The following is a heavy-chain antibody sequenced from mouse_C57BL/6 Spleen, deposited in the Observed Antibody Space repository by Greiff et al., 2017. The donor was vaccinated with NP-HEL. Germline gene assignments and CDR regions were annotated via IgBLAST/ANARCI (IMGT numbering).Heavy chain of an antibody. D-gene: IGHD1-1*02. CDR2: IYPGSGST. CDR1: GYTFTSYW. V-gene: IGHV1-55*01. J-gene: IGHJ2*01. Sequence: QVQLQQPGAELVKPGASVKMSCKASGYTFTSYWITWVKQRPGQGLEWIGDIYPGSGSTNYNEKFKSKATLTVDTSSSTAYMQLSSLTSEDSAVYYCASVVGGGGYFDYWGQGTTLTVSS. CDR3: ASVVGGGGYFDY.